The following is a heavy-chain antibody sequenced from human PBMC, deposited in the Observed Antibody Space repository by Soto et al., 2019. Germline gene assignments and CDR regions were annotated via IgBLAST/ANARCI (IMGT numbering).Heavy chain of an antibody. CDR3: ARDSGFCSGNSVNPHLDY. J-gene: IGHJ4*03. V-gene: IGHV3-7*01. CDR1: GFTFGNYW. Sequence: EVQLVESGGGLVQPGGSLRLSCAASGFTFGNYWMSWVRQAPGKGLEWLATIKRDASEKKYVDSVKGRFTMSRDNAKNSLFLEKDSLRAEDTAVYFFARDSGFCSGNSVNPHLDYWGRWTLVPLSS. CDR2: IKRDASEK. D-gene: IGHD3-10*02.